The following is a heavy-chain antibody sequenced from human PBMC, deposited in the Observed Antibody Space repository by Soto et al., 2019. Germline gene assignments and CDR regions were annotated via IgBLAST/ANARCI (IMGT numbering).Heavy chain of an antibody. CDR3: ARDTGGSWTHDCFDY. V-gene: IGHV3-33*01. CDR2: IWYDGSNK. J-gene: IGHJ4*02. CDR1: GFTFSSYG. D-gene: IGHD1-26*01. Sequence: QVQLVESGGGVVQPGRSLRLSCAASGFTFSSYGMHWVRQAPGKGLEWVAVIWYDGSNKYYADSVKGRFTISRDNSKNTLYLQMNSLRAEDTAVYYCARDTGGSWTHDCFDYWGQGTLVTVSS.